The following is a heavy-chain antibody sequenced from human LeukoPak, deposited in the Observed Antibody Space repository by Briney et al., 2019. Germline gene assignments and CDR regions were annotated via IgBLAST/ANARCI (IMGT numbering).Heavy chain of an antibody. J-gene: IGHJ4*02. D-gene: IGHD3-22*01. CDR2: ISSSSSYI. Sequence: PSETLSLTCTVSGGSISSSSYYWGWIRQPPGKGLEWVSSISSSSSYIYYADSVKGRFTISRDNAKNSLYLQMNSLRAEDTAVYYCAISSGYSRVWGQGTLVTVSS. V-gene: IGHV3-21*01. CDR1: GGSISSSS. CDR3: AISSGYSRV.